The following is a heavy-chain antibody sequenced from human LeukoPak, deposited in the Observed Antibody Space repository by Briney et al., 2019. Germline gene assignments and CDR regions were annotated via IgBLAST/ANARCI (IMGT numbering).Heavy chain of an antibody. V-gene: IGHV1-69*13. Sequence: SVKVSCKASGGTFSSYAISWVRQAPGQGLEWMGGIIPIFGTANYAQKFQGRVTITADESTSTAYMELSSLRSEDTAVYYCAKATTVTTSYYYYMDVWGKGTTVTVSS. J-gene: IGHJ6*03. CDR2: IIPIFGTA. CDR1: GGTFSSYA. D-gene: IGHD4-17*01. CDR3: AKATTVTTSYYYYMDV.